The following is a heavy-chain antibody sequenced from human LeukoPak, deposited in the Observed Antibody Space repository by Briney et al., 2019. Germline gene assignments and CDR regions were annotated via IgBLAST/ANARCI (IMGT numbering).Heavy chain of an antibody. V-gene: IGHV3-53*01. CDR3: AREIGDSMAQGVIVD. Sequence: PGGSLRLSCAASGLIVSSNYMSWVRQAPGKGLEWVSVIYSGGATGYADSVKGRFTISRDNSKKTLYLHMNSLRAEDTAAYSCAREIGDSMAQGVIVDWGQGTLVTVSS. D-gene: IGHD3-10*01. J-gene: IGHJ4*02. CDR1: GLIVSSNY. CDR2: IYSGGAT.